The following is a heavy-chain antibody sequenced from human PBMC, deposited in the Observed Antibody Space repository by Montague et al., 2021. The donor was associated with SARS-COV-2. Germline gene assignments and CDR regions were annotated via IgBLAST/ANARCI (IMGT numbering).Heavy chain of an antibody. CDR2: XXWDDDK. D-gene: IGHD4-23*01. Sequence: PALVKPTQTLTLTCTFSGFSLSTSGMCVSWIRQPPGKALEWLARXXWDDDKYYSTSLKTRLTISKDTSKNQVVLTMTDMDPVDTATYYCARVQTTVAYDYWGQGTLVTVSS. CDR3: ARVQTTVAYDY. J-gene: IGHJ4*02. V-gene: IGHV2-70*11. CDR1: GFSLSTSGMC.